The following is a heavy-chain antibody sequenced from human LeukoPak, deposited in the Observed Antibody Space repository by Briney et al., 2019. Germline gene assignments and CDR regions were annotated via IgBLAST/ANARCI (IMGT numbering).Heavy chain of an antibody. V-gene: IGHV1-46*01. J-gene: IGHJ5*02. CDR2: INPSGGST. CDR3: ARGRVVVVAATNWFDP. D-gene: IGHD2-15*01. CDR1: GYTFTSYY. Sequence: VASVKVSCKASGYTFTSYYMPWVRQAPGQGLEWMGIINPSGGSTSYAQKFQGRVTMTRDTSTSTVYMELSSLRSEDTAVYYCARGRVVVVAATNWFDPWGQGTLVTVSS.